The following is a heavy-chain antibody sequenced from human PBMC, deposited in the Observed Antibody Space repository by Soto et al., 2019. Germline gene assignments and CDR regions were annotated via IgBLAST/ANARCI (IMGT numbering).Heavy chain of an antibody. CDR2: ISAYNGNT. V-gene: IGHV1-18*04. CDR3: ARDSYSGTDYY. J-gene: IGHJ4*02. D-gene: IGHD1-26*01. CDR1: GYTFTSYG. Sequence: ASVKVSCKASGYTFTSYGISWVRQAPGQGLEWMGWISAYNGNTNYAQKLQGRVTMTADTSTSTAYMELRRLRSDDTAVYYCARDSYSGTDYYWGQGTLVTVSS.